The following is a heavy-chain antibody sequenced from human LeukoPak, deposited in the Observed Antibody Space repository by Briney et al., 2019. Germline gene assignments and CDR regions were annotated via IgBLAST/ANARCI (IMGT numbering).Heavy chain of an antibody. CDR2: ISGRGGST. CDR1: GFTFSSYA. D-gene: IGHD3-3*02. CDR3: AKDSIPTIYYFDY. Sequence: GGSLRLSCAASGFTFSSYAIRWLHQAPAKGLEWVSAISGRGGSTYYADSVKGRFTISRDNSKNTLYLQMNSLRAEDTGVYYCAKDSIPTIYYFDYWGQGTLVTVSS. V-gene: IGHV3-23*01. J-gene: IGHJ4*02.